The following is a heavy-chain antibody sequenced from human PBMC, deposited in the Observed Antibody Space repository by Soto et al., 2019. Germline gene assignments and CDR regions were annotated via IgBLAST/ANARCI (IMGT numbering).Heavy chain of an antibody. CDR3: ARYDCSGGSCYSIH. Sequence: PSETLSLTCTVSGGSISSYYWSWIRQPPGKGLEWIGYIYYSGSTNYNPSLKSRVTISVDTSKNQFSLKLSSVTAADTAVYYCARYDCSGGSCYSIHWGQGTLVTVSS. D-gene: IGHD2-15*01. CDR2: IYYSGST. J-gene: IGHJ4*02. CDR1: GGSISSYY. V-gene: IGHV4-59*08.